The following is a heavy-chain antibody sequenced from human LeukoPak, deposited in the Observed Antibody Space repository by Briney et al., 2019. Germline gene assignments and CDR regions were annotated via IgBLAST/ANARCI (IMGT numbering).Heavy chain of an antibody. V-gene: IGHV1-69*10. Sequence: GASVKVSCKASGGTFSTNCISWVRQAPGQGLEWMGGLIPILGTPNYAQTFQGRVTITADTSTSTAYMELSSLRSADTAVYYCASKGLFRGCSGYDHFDFWGQGTLVTVSS. CDR2: LIPILGTP. CDR1: GGTFSTNC. CDR3: ASKGLFRGCSGYDHFDF. D-gene: IGHD5-12*01. J-gene: IGHJ4*02.